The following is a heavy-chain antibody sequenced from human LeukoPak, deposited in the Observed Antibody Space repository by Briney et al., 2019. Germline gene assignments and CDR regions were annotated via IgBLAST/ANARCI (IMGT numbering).Heavy chain of an antibody. CDR3: ARVYYSSTYDYWYFDL. CDR1: GGSFSGYY. V-gene: IGHV4-34*01. CDR2: INHSGST. D-gene: IGHD6-13*01. Sequence: SETLSLTCAVYGGSFSGYYWSWIRQPPGKGLEWIGEINHSGSTNYNPSLKSRVTISVDTSKNQFSLKLSSVTAADTAVYYCARVYYSSTYDYWYFDLWGRGTLVTVSS. J-gene: IGHJ2*01.